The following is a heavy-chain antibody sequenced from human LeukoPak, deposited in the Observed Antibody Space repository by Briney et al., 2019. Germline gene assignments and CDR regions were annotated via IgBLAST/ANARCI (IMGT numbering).Heavy chain of an antibody. Sequence: SETLSLTCTVSGGSVYTSDYYWGWARQPPGKGPEWIGDIFYTGKTNYNPSLKSRVSISIDTSKNQFSLKLTSVTAAYTAVYYCARVFDSWGQGTLVTVSS. V-gene: IGHV4-39*07. CDR3: ARVFDS. CDR2: IFYTGKT. J-gene: IGHJ4*02. CDR1: GGSVYTSDYY.